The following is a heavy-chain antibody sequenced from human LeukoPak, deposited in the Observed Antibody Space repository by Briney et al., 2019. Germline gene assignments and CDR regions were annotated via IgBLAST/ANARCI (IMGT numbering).Heavy chain of an antibody. D-gene: IGHD2-15*01. CDR1: GYTFTSYD. CDR3: ARGAPGSYCSGGSCPYFDY. J-gene: IGHJ4*02. V-gene: IGHV1-8*01. Sequence: GASVKVSCKASGYTFTSYDVSWVRQATGQGLAWMGWVNPNSGHTGYAQKFQGRVTMTTNTSISTAYMELSSLRSEDTAVYYCARGAPGSYCSGGSCPYFDYWGQGTLVSVSS. CDR2: VNPNSGHT.